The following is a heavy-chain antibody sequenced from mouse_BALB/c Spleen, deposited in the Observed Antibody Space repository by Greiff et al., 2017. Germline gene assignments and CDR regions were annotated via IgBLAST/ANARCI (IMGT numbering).Heavy chain of an antibody. CDR2: INPYNGAT. CDR3: ARTWNYAMDY. J-gene: IGHJ4*01. CDR1: GYSFTGYY. Sequence: EVQLQQSGPELVKPGASVMISCKASGYSFTGYYMHWVKQSHVKSLEWIGRINPYNGATSYNQNFKDKASLTVDKSSSTAYMELHSLTSEDSAVYYCARTWNYAMDYWGQGTSVTVSS. V-gene: IGHV1-31*01.